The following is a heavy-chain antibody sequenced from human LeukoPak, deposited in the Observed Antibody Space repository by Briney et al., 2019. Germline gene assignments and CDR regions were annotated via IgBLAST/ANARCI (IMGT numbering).Heavy chain of an antibody. CDR2: IWHDGSTK. CDR3: ARDNGDGYNIDY. CDR1: GFTFSRYA. V-gene: IGHV3-33*08. J-gene: IGHJ4*02. Sequence: QTGGSLRLSCSASGFTFSRYAMHWVRQAPGKGLEWMAIIWHDGSTKFYADSVKGRFTISRDNSKSTLYLQMNSLRVEDTALYYCARDNGDGYNIDYWGQGTLVTVSS. D-gene: IGHD5-24*01.